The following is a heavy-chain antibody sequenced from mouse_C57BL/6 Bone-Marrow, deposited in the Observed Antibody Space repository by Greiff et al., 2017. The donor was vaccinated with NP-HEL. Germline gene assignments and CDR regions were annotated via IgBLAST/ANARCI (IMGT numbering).Heavy chain of an antibody. V-gene: IGHV5-6*01. CDR2: ISSGGSYT. CDR3: ARHYDSNYFDY. J-gene: IGHJ2*01. D-gene: IGHD1-1*01. Sequence: EVMLVESGGDLVKPGGSLKLSCAASGFTFSSYGMSWVRQTPDKRLEWVAPISSGGSYTYYPDSVKGRFTISRDNAKNTLYLQMSSLKSEDTAMYYCARHYDSNYFDYWGQGTTLTVSS. CDR1: GFTFSSYG.